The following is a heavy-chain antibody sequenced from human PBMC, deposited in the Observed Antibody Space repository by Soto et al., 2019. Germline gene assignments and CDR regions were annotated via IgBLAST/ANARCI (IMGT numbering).Heavy chain of an antibody. CDR2: ISHRGNT. J-gene: IGHJ4*02. D-gene: IGHD6-19*01. CDR3: ARQALDATGWYQTFDV. CDR1: GGSLSSNFYY. V-gene: IGHV4-39*01. Sequence: PSETLSLTCNVSGGSLSSNFYYWAWIRQPPGKGLEWIGSISHRGNTYYSPSLRSRFTMSVDTSSTQFSLNLSAVTAADSAVYYCARQALDATGWYQTFDVWGQGAPVTVSS.